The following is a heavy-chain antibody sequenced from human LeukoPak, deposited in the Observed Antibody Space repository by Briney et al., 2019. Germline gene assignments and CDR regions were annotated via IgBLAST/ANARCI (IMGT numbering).Heavy chain of an antibody. V-gene: IGHV3-15*01. D-gene: IGHD1-1*01. J-gene: IGHJ4*02. CDR2: IKSKSDGETT. Sequence: PGGSLRLSCAASGITFSNAWTSWVRQAPGKGLEWVGRIKSKSDGETTDYAAPVKGRFTISRDDSKNTLYLQMNSLKTEDTAMYYCATYRWYSDYWGQGVLVTVSS. CDR3: ATYRWYSDY. CDR1: GITFSNAW.